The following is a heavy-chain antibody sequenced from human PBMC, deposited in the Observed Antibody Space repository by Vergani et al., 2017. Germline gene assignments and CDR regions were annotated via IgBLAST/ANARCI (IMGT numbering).Heavy chain of an antibody. CDR2: ISYDGSNK. CDR1: GFTFSSYA. D-gene: IGHD4-17*01. J-gene: IGHJ4*02. CDR3: ARDTRVIGDSRFDY. V-gene: IGHV3-30*04. Sequence: QVQLVESGGGVVQPGRSLRLSCAASGFTFSSYAMHWVRQAPGKGLEWVAGISYDGSNKYYADSVKGRFTISRDNSKNTLYLQMNSLRAEYTAVYYCARDTRVIGDSRFDYWGQGTLVTVSS.